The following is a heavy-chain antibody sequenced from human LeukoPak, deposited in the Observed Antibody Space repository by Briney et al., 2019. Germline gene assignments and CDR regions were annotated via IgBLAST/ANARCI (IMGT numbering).Heavy chain of an antibody. V-gene: IGHV4-30-2*01. Sequence: SETLSLTCTVSGGSISSGGYYWSWIRQPPGKGLEWIGYIYQSGSTYYNPARKSRITISVDRSKNQFSLKLSSVTAADTAVYYCVAARPNLIDYWGQGTLVTVSS. CDR3: VAARPNLIDY. D-gene: IGHD6-6*01. CDR2: IYQSGST. J-gene: IGHJ4*02. CDR1: GGSISSGGYY.